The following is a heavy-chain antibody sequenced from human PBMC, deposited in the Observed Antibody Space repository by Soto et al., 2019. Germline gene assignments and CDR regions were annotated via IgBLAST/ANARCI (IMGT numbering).Heavy chain of an antibody. CDR2: ISTDGSVT. CDR3: ASAPYSSGLWGFDY. CDR1: GLTFSSYW. Sequence: EVQLVESGGGLVQPGGSLRLSCAASGLTFSSYWMHWVRQAPGKGLVWVSRISTDGSVTTYADSVKGRFTISRDNAKNTLYLQINSLRTEDTAVYYCASAPYSSGLWGFDYWGQGTLVTVSS. J-gene: IGHJ4*02. D-gene: IGHD6-19*01. V-gene: IGHV3-74*01.